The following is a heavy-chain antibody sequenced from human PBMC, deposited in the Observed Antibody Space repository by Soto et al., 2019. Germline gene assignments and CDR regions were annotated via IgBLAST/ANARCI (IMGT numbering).Heavy chain of an antibody. Sequence: ASVKVSCKASGYTFTSYGISWVRQAPGQGLEWMGWISAYNGNTNYAQKLQGRVTITTDTSTSTAYMELRSLRSDDTAVYYCASGWYSGDYYYGMDVWGQGTTVTVSS. CDR1: GYTFTSYG. CDR3: ASGWYSGDYYYGMDV. J-gene: IGHJ6*02. CDR2: ISAYNGNT. D-gene: IGHD6-19*01. V-gene: IGHV1-18*01.